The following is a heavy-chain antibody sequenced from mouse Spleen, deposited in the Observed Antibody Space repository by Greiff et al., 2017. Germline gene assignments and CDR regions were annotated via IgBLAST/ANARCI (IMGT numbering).Heavy chain of an antibody. CDR2: IDPDTGGT. CDR3: TRRGDY. CDR1: GYTFTDYE. V-gene: IGHV1-15*01. J-gene: IGHJ2*01. Sequence: QVQLQQSGAELVRPGASVTLSCKASGYTFTDYEMHWVKQTPVHGLEWIGAIDPDTGGTSYNQKFKGKAILTADKSSSIAYMELRSLTSEDSAVYYWTRRGDYWGQGTTVTVSS.